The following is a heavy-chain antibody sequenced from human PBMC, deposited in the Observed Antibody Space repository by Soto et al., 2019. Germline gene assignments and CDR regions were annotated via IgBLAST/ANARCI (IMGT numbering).Heavy chain of an antibody. D-gene: IGHD3-10*01. CDR1: GGSVSSGSYY. J-gene: IGHJ3*02. CDR2: IYYSGST. V-gene: IGHV4-61*01. CDR3: ARDRYDGSRSYGVDI. Sequence: QVQLQESGPGLVKPSETLSLTCTVSGGSVSSGSYYWSWIRQPPGKGLEWIGYIYYSGSTNYNPSLRSRVNISLDTSKNQFSLKLSSGTAADTAVYYCARDRYDGSRSYGVDIWGQGTMVTVSS.